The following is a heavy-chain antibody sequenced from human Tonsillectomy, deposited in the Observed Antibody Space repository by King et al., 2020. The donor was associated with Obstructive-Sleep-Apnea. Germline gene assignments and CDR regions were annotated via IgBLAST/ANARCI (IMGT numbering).Heavy chain of an antibody. V-gene: IGHV4-31*03. J-gene: IGHJ4*02. CDR3: ATHYYDSSGYSKVDY. Sequence: VQLQESGPGLVKPSQTLSLTCTVSGVSISSGGYYWSCIRQHPGKGLEWIGYIYYSGSTYYNPSLKSRVTISVDTSKNQFSLKLSSVTAADTAVYYCATHYYDSSGYSKVDYWGQGTLVTVSS. CDR1: GVSISSGGYY. D-gene: IGHD3-22*01. CDR2: IYYSGST.